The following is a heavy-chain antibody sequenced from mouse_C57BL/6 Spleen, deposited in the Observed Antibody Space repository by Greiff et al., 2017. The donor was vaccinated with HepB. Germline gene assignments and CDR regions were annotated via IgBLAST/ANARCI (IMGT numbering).Heavy chain of an antibody. D-gene: IGHD1-1*01. CDR2: ISPSGST. CDR1: GYSITNGNHW. V-gene: IGHV3-4*01. J-gene: IGHJ1*03. Sequence: EVQLQESGPALVKPSQTVSLTCTVTGYSITNGNHWWNWIRQVSGRKLEWRGYISPSGSTDSNPSLKSRISITRDTSKNHLFLQLNSVTTEDIATYYCARGGITTVVADWYFDVWGTGTTVTVSS. CDR3: ARGGITTVVADWYFDV.